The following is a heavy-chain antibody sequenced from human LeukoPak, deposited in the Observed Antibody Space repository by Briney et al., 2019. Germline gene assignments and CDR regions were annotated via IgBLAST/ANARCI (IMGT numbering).Heavy chain of an antibody. CDR3: ARRGGYSGYDFGGGIEVYLDY. Sequence: GGSLRLSCAASGFTVSTHYINWVRQAPGKGLEWVSVIETGDKASYADSVKGRFTISRDDSNNMVFLQLNSVRVEDTAVYYCARRGGYSGYDFGGGIEVYLDYWGQGTVVTVSS. V-gene: IGHV3-53*01. CDR1: GFTVSTHY. D-gene: IGHD5-12*01. CDR2: IETGDKA. J-gene: IGHJ4*02.